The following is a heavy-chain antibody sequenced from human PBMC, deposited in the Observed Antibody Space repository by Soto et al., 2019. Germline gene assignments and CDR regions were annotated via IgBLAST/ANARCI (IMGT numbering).Heavy chain of an antibody. V-gene: IGHV1-58*02. Sequence: SVKVSCKASGFTFTSSAMQWLRQARGQRLEWIGWIVVGSGNTNYAQKFQERVTITRDMSTSTANVELSSLRSEATAVYYCAAAPLLIRNYYYYYMDVWGKGTTVTVSS. CDR2: IVVGSGNT. J-gene: IGHJ6*03. CDR3: AAAPLLIRNYYYYYMDV. CDR1: GFTFTSSA.